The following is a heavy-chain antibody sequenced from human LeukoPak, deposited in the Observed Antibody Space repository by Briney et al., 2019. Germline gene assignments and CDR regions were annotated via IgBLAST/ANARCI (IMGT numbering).Heavy chain of an antibody. J-gene: IGHJ4*02. D-gene: IGHD3-10*01. CDR3: ARGPYYYGSGSNHFDY. CDR2: INHSGST. V-gene: IGHV4-34*01. Sequence: SETLSLTCAVYGGSFSGYYWSWIRQPLGKGLEWIGEINHSGSTNYNPSLKSRVTISVDTSKNQFSLKLSSVTAADTAVYYCARGPYYYGSGSNHFDYWGQGTLVTVSS. CDR1: GGSFSGYY.